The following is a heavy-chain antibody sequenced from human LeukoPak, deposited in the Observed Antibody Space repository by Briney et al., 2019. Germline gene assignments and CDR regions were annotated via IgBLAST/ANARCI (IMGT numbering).Heavy chain of an antibody. CDR3: ARFSSSWYGQSDY. CDR1: GGSFSGYY. CDR2: INHSGST. J-gene: IGHJ4*02. D-gene: IGHD6-13*01. V-gene: IGHV4-34*01. Sequence: SETLSLTCAVYGGSFSGYYWSWIRQPPGKGLEWIGEINHSGSTNYNPSLKSRVTISVDTSKNQFSLKLSSVTAADTAVYYCARFSSSWYGQSDYWGQGTLVTVSS.